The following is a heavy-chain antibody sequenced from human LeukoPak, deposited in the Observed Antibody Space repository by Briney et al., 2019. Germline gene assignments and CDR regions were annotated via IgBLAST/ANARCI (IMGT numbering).Heavy chain of an antibody. CDR2: ISYDGSNK. CDR3: AREPSSGSTYFDY. D-gene: IGHD6-19*01. J-gene: IGHJ4*02. CDR1: GFTFSSYA. Sequence: GGSLRLSCAASGFTFSSYAMHWVRQAPGKGLEWVAVISYDGSNKYYADSVKGRSTISRDNSKNTLYLQMNSLRAEDTAVYYCAREPSSGSTYFDYWGQGTLVTVSS. V-gene: IGHV3-30-3*01.